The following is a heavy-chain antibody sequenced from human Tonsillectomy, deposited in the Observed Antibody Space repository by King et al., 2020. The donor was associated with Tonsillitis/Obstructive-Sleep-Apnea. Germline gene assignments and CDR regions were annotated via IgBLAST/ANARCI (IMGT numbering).Heavy chain of an antibody. CDR1: GFTFDEYA. Sequence: EVQLVESGGGLVQSGRSLRLSCVASGFTFDEYAMHWVRQAPNKGLEWVSSITWNSVDIGYADSVKGRFTISRDNAKKSLHLQMNSLRSEDTAVYYCAKGASNPYYYYYYMDVWGKGTTVTVS. V-gene: IGHV3-9*01. CDR2: ITWNSVDI. J-gene: IGHJ6*03. CDR3: AKGASNPYYYYYYMDV.